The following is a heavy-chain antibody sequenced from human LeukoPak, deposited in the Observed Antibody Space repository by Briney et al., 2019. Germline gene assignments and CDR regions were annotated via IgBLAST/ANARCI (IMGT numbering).Heavy chain of an antibody. V-gene: IGHV1-8*01. D-gene: IGHD6-19*01. Sequence: GASVKVSYKASGYTFTSYDINWVRQATGQGLEWMGWMNPNSGNTGYAQKFQGRVTMTRNTSISTAYMELSSLRSEDTAVYYCARGYRYSSGWYDAFDIWGQGTMVTVSS. J-gene: IGHJ3*02. CDR1: GYTFTSYD. CDR2: MNPNSGNT. CDR3: ARGYRYSSGWYDAFDI.